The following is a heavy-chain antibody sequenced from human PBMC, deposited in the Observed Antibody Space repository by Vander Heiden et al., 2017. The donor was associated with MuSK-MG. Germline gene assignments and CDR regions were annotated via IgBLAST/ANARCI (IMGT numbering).Heavy chain of an antibody. V-gene: IGHV2-5*02. CDR3: AHRRRSSGANWNSGDFDW. Sequence: QITLKESGPTLVKPTQTLTLTCTFSGFSLSTTGVGVGWIRQAPGKALEWLAFIYWDDDKRFSPSLKSRLTITKDTSNNLVFLTMTDMDPVDTATYYCAHRRRSSGANWNSGDFDWWGQGTLVTVLS. CDR1: GFSLSTTGVG. D-gene: IGHD1-7*01. J-gene: IGHJ4*02. CDR2: IYWDDDK.